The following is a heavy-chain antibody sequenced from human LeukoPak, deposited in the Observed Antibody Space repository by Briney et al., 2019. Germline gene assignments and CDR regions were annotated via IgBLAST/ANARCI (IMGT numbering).Heavy chain of an antibody. CDR2: IKQDGSEK. CDR3: ARDVLAAGATGTFDV. D-gene: IGHD1-14*01. Sequence: PGGSLRLSCAASTFTSSNYWMSWVRQAPGKGLEWVANIKQDGSEKYYVDSVKGRFTISRDSAKTSLYLQMNSLRAEDTAVYYCARDVLAAGATGTFDVWGQGTMVTVSS. CDR1: TFTSSNYW. J-gene: IGHJ3*01. V-gene: IGHV3-7*01.